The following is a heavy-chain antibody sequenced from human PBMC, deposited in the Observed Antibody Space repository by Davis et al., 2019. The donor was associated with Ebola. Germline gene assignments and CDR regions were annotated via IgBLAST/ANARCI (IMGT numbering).Heavy chain of an antibody. CDR1: GFTFTSYA. J-gene: IGHJ5*02. D-gene: IGHD2-15*01. CDR3: AASYCSGGSCYLGWFDP. Sequence: AASVKVSCKASGFTFTSYAMHWVRQAPGQRLEWMGWINAGNGNTKYSQKFQGRVTMTTDTSTSTAYMELRSLRSDDTAVYYCAASYCSGGSCYLGWFDPWGQGTLVTVSS. V-gene: IGHV1-3*01. CDR2: INAGNGNT.